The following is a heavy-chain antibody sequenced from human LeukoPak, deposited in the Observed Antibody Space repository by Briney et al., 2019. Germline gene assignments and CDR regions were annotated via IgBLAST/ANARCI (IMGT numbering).Heavy chain of an antibody. CDR2: ISGIGGST. D-gene: IGHD7-27*01. J-gene: IGHJ4*02. CDR1: GFTFSSYA. CDR3: AKDGGLWVSAHWGDS. V-gene: IGHV3-23*01. Sequence: GGSLRLSCAASGFTFSSYAMSWVRQAPGKGLEWVSAISGIGGSTYYAGSVKGRFTISRDNSKNTLYLQMNSLRAEDTAVYYCAKDGGLWVSAHWGDSWGRGTLVTVSS.